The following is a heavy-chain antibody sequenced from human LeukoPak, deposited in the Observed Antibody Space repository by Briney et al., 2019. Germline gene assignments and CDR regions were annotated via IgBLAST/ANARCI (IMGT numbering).Heavy chain of an antibody. D-gene: IGHD7-27*01. CDR3: AKDMVWGWYFDL. J-gene: IGHJ2*01. CDR2: TSGDGGTT. V-gene: IGHV3-43*02. CDR1: GFAFADYA. Sequence: GGSLRLSCAASGFAFADYAIHWVRQGPGGGLEWVSLTSGDGGTTYYADSVKGRFTISRDNSKNSLFLQMDSLRTEDTALYYCAKDMVWGWYFDLWGRGTLVTVSS.